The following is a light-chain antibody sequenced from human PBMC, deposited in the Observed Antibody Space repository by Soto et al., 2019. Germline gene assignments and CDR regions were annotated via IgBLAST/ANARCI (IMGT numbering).Light chain of an antibody. J-gene: IGKJ5*01. V-gene: IGKV1-12*01. CDR1: QGINSW. CDR2: AAS. CDR3: QKSNSAPIT. Sequence: EIEMTQSPSSVSASVGDRVTMTCRASQGINSWLAWYQPKPGKAPKLLIYAASNLQSGVPSRLSVSGSGTEFTLSISSLQPDDGATDYGQKSNSAPITFGQGTRLEI.